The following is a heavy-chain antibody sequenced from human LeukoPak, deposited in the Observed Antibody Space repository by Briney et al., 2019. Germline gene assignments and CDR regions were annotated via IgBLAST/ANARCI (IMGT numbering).Heavy chain of an antibody. Sequence: SVKVSCKASGGTFSSYAISWVRQAPGQGLEWMGGIIPILGTANYAQKFRGRATITADESTSTAYMELSSLRSEDTAVYYCARVTRYYGSGTFDYWGQGTLVTVSS. J-gene: IGHJ4*02. V-gene: IGHV1-69*13. CDR1: GGTFSSYA. CDR2: IIPILGTA. CDR3: ARVTRYYGSGTFDY. D-gene: IGHD3-10*01.